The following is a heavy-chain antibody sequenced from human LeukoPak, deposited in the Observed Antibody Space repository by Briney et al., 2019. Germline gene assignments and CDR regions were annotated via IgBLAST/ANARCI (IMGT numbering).Heavy chain of an antibody. J-gene: IGHJ4*02. CDR3: ARALNPYYDFWSGNYSPLDY. CDR2: IKQDGSEK. D-gene: IGHD3-3*01. V-gene: IGHV3-7*01. CDR1: GFTFNSYW. Sequence: GGSLRPSCASSGFTFNSYWMSWVRQAPGKGLEWVANIKQDGSEKYYVDSVKGRFTISRDNAKNSLYLQMNSLRAEDTAVYYCARALNPYYDFWSGNYSPLDYWGQGTLVTVSS.